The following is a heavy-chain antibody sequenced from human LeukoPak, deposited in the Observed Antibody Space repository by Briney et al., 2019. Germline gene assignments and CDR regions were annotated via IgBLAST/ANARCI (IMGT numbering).Heavy chain of an antibody. V-gene: IGHV3-21*01. CDR2: IVGSSST. CDR3: ARIGAGSSRDY. Sequence: GGSLRLSCAASGFTFSNFAMTWVRQAPGKGLEWGSSIVGSSSTYYADSLKGRFTISRDNAKNSLYLQMNSLRAEDTAVYYCARIGAGSSRDYWGQGTLVTVSS. CDR1: GFTFSNFA. D-gene: IGHD6-13*01. J-gene: IGHJ4*02.